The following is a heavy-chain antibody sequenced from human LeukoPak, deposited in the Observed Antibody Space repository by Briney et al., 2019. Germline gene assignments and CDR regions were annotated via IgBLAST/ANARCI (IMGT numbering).Heavy chain of an antibody. CDR3: AILNHPDGRVY. D-gene: IGHD5-24*01. CDR1: GYTFTTSW. Sequence: GESLKISCQGFGYTFTTSWIGWVRQLPGKGLEWMAIIYAGNSDTKYSPSFQGQVSISTDRSISTAYLQWSSLQASDTAIYFCAILNHPDGRVYWGQGTLVTVSS. J-gene: IGHJ4*02. CDR2: IYAGNSDT. V-gene: IGHV5-51*01.